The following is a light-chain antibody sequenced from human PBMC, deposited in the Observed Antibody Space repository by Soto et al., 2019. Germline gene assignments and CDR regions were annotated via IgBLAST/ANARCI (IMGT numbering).Light chain of an antibody. V-gene: IGLV1-51*01. J-gene: IGLJ1*01. CDR2: DDN. CDR3: GSWDSSLSAYV. CDR1: SSTIGGNS. Sequence: HFVLTQPPSVSAAPGQKVTISFSGSSSTIGGNSVSWYQQLAGTAPKLLIYDDNKRPSGIPDRFSGSKSGTSATLGITGFQTGDEADYYCGSWDSSLSAYVFGTGTKV.